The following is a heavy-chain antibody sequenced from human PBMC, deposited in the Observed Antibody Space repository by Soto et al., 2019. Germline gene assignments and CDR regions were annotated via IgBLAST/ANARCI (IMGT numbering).Heavy chain of an antibody. CDR3: ARDPDYYDSSGYYKGHYYYYGMDV. Sequence: QVQLVQSGAEVKKPGSSVKVSCKASGGTFSSYTISWVRQAPGQGLEWMGRIIPILGIANYAQKFQGRVTITADKCPGTAYMELSSLRSKDTAVDYCARDPDYYDSSGYYKGHYYYYGMDVWGQGTTVTVSS. V-gene: IGHV1-69*08. D-gene: IGHD3-22*01. CDR2: IIPILGIA. CDR1: GGTFSSYT. J-gene: IGHJ6*02.